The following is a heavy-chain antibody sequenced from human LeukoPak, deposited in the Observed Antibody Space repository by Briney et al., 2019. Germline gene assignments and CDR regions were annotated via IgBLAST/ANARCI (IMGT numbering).Heavy chain of an antibody. CDR2: INPTGGST. V-gene: IGHV1-46*01. CDR1: GHTFTSYF. CDR3: ARGRVTATDGFDI. D-gene: IGHD2-21*02. Sequence: ASVKVSCKASGHTFTSYFIHWVRQAPGEGLEWMGIINPTGGSTRYAQKFQGRVTMTRDTSTSTVYMELSSLRSEDTAVYYCARGRVTATDGFDIWGQGTTVIVSS. J-gene: IGHJ3*02.